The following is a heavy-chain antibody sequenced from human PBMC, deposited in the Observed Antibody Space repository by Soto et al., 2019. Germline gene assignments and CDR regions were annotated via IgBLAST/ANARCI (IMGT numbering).Heavy chain of an antibody. D-gene: IGHD3-10*01. CDR1: GFTFSNFG. CDR2: TSFDGNKN. J-gene: IGHJ6*02. CDR3: AKDQKDYSGSGTYYAPYGMDV. V-gene: IGHV3-30*18. Sequence: GSLRLSCVASGFTFSNFGMHWVRQAPGKGLEWVALTSFDGNKNYYADSVKGRFTLSRDNSKNTLYLQMNSLRAEDTALYFCAKDQKDYSGSGTYYAPYGMDVWGQGTTVTVSS.